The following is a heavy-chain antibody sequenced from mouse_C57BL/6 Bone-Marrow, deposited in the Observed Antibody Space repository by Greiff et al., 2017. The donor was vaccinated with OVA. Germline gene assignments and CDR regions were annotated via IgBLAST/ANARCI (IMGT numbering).Heavy chain of an antibody. V-gene: IGHV5-17*01. CDR2: ISSGSSNI. D-gene: IGHD3-2*02. J-gene: IGHJ2*01. Sequence: EVQVVESGGGLVKPGGSLKLSCAASGFTFSDYGMHWVRQAPEKGLEWVAYISSGSSNIYYADPVKGRFTISRDNAKNTLFLQMTSLRSEDTAMYYCARQLRLYYFDYWGQGTTLTVSS. CDR1: GFTFSDYG. CDR3: ARQLRLYYFDY.